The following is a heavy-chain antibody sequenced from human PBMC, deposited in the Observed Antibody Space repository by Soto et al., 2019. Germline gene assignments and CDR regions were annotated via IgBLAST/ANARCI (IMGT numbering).Heavy chain of an antibody. Sequence: SVKVSCKASGYTFTSYAMHWVRQAPGQRLEWMGWINAGNGNTKYSQKFQGRVTITRDTSASTAYMELSSLRSEDTAVYYCARSIVVVTALDYWGQGTLVNVS. D-gene: IGHD2-21*02. CDR3: ARSIVVVTALDY. J-gene: IGHJ4*02. CDR2: INAGNGNT. V-gene: IGHV1-3*01. CDR1: GYTFTSYA.